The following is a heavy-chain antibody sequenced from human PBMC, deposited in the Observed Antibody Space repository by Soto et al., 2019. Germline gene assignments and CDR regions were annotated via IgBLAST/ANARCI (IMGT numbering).Heavy chain of an antibody. D-gene: IGHD6-13*01. J-gene: IGHJ5*02. CDR1: GYNFTTYW. Sequence: GESLKISCKGSGYNFTTYWIGWVRQMPGKGLEWMGIISPGDSDTRYSPSFQGQVTISADKSISTAFLQWSSLKASDTAIYYCARQRGISAGGTAWFDPWGQGTMVTVYS. V-gene: IGHV5-51*01. CDR2: ISPGDSDT. CDR3: ARQRGISAGGTAWFDP.